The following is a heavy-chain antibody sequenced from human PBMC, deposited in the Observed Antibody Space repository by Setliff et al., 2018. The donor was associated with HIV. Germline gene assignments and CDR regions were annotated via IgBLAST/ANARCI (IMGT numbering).Heavy chain of an antibody. D-gene: IGHD1-26*01. Sequence: SETLSLTCTVSGASISSSSHHWAWIRQPPGKGLEYIGNIYYTGSTHHNPSLESRVATSVDTSKNQFSLKLSSVTAADTAAYYCARIVRWELVATSTFFYYYMDVWGKGTTVTVSS. CDR1: GASISSSSHH. J-gene: IGHJ6*03. CDR3: ARIVRWELVATSTFFYYYMDV. CDR2: IYYTGST. V-gene: IGHV4-39*01.